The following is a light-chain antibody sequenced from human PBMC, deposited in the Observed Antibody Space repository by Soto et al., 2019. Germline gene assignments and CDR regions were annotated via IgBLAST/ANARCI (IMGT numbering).Light chain of an antibody. CDR1: SSDVGGYNY. J-gene: IGLJ1*01. Sequence: QSVLTQPASVSVSPGQSITISCTGTSSDVGGYNYVSWYQQHPGKAPKLMIYGVSNRPSGVSNRFSGSKSGNTASLTISGLQAEDEADYYCSSYTSSSTVFGTGTKVTVL. CDR3: SSYTSSSTV. CDR2: GVS. V-gene: IGLV2-14*01.